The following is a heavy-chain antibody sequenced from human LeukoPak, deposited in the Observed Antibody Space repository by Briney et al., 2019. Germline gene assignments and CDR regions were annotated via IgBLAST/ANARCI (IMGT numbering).Heavy chain of an antibody. V-gene: IGHV3-23*01. CDR1: GFTFSSYA. D-gene: IGHD6-13*01. Sequence: GGSLRLSCAASGFTFSSYAMTWVRQAPGEGLERVSAISGSGGNTYYADSVKGRFTISRDNSKTTLYLQMNSLRAEDTAVYYCAKGGAEAGTLYLEYWRQGTLVTVSS. CDR3: AKGGAEAGTLYLEY. CDR2: ISGSGGNT. J-gene: IGHJ4*02.